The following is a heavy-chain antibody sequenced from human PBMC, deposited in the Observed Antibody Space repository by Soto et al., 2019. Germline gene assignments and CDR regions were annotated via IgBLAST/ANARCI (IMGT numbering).Heavy chain of an antibody. V-gene: IGHV2-70*04. CDR1: GFSLSTSGMR. D-gene: IGHD2-15*01. CDR3: ARMFHCSGGTCPFDY. J-gene: IGHJ4*02. Sequence: SGPTLVNPTQTLTLTCTFSGFSLSTSGMRASWIRQPPGKALEWLARIDWDDDKFYNTSPKTRLAISKDSSKNQVVLTMTNMDPVDTATYYCARMFHCSGGTCPFDYWGQGALVTVSS. CDR2: IDWDDDK.